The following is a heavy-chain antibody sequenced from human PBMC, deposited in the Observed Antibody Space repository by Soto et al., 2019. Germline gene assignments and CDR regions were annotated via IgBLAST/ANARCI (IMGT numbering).Heavy chain of an antibody. CDR3: ARHQTTVVTPKHFDY. CDR1: GYSFTSYW. Sequence: PGESLKISCKGSGYSFTSYWIGWVRQMPGKGLERMGIIYPGDSDTRYSPSFQGQVTISADKSISTAYLQWSSLEASDTAMYYCARHQTTVVTPKHFDYWGQGTLVTVSS. D-gene: IGHD4-17*01. V-gene: IGHV5-51*01. J-gene: IGHJ4*02. CDR2: IYPGDSDT.